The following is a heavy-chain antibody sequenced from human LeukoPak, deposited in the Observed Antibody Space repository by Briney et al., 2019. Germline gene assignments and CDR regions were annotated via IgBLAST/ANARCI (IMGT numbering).Heavy chain of an antibody. CDR1: GGSFSGHF. V-gene: IGHV4-34*01. D-gene: IGHD6-13*01. CDR3: ARRSRHVTAAESYWYFDL. CDR2: INHDGTT. J-gene: IGHJ2*01. Sequence: KPSETLSLTCAVNGGSFSGHFWTWIRQPPGKGLEWIGEINHDGTTNYDPSLKSRVTISVDTSKNQFSLKLNSVNAADTAVYYCARRSRHVTAAESYWYFDLWGRGTLVTVSS.